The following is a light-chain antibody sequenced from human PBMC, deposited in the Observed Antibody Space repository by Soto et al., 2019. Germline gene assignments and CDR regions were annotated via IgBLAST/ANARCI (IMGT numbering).Light chain of an antibody. CDR2: GAS. Sequence: EIVLTQSPGTLSLSPGEGATLSCRASQSVSSSSLAWYQHKPGQAPRLLIYGASSRATGIPDRFSGSGSGTDFTLTISRLEPEDFAVYYCQQYVTSSRTFGQGTKLEIK. CDR3: QQYVTSSRT. V-gene: IGKV3-20*01. J-gene: IGKJ2*01. CDR1: QSVSSSS.